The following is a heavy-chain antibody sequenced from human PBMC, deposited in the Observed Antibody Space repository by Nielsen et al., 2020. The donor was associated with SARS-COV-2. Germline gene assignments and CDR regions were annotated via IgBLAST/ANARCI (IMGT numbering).Heavy chain of an antibody. V-gene: IGHV5-51*01. Sequence: ESLKISCTTSCYTFSTYWIVCVRQLPGKVLEWMGIIYHGASDTRNSPSFQGKVTISVDDAISTTYLQWRSLKASHNAMYYCAREGRDDSGTERHGMDVWGRGTTVTVSS. J-gene: IGHJ6*02. D-gene: IGHD3-10*01. CDR1: CYTFSTYW. CDR3: AREGRDDSGTERHGMDV. CDR2: IYHGASDT.